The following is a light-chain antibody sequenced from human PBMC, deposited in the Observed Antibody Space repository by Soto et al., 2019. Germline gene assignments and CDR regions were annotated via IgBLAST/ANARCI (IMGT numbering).Light chain of an antibody. V-gene: IGLV2-14*01. CDR3: SSYTSSSTRVV. Sequence: QSALTQPASVSGSPGQSITISCTGTSSDVGGYNYVSWYQQHPGKAPKLIIYDVSNRPSGVSNRFSGSKSGNTASLTISGLQAEDEADYYCSSYTSSSTRVVFGGGTKRTVL. CDR1: SSDVGGYNY. CDR2: DVS. J-gene: IGLJ2*01.